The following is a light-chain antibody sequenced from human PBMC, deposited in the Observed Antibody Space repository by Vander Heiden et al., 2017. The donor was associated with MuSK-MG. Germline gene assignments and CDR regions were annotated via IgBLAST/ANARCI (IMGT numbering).Light chain of an antibody. J-gene: IGLJ6*01. CDR2: HKN. CDR1: SLDIGKFDY. Sequence: QSGLTQSASVSGSPGQSIPLFCTGTSLDIGKFDYVSWYQHHPGKALKLLIYHKNYRPSGVSDRFSGSKSANTASLTISGLRAEDEATYYCSSYSVSGALLFGGGTKVAV. CDR3: SSYSVSGALL. V-gene: IGLV2-14*03.